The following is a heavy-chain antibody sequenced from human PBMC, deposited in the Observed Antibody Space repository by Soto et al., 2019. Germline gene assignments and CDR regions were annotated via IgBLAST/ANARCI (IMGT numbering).Heavy chain of an antibody. CDR3: SRYSTSAGWFDP. Sequence: SETLSLTCAVYGGSFSGYYWSWIRQPPGKGLEWIGEINHTGTTNYNPSLKSRVTISVDTSKNQFSLRLYSVTVADTAVYFCSRYSTSAGWFDPWGQGTLVTVSS. CDR1: GGSFSGYY. J-gene: IGHJ5*02. D-gene: IGHD4-4*01. V-gene: IGHV4-34*01. CDR2: INHTGTT.